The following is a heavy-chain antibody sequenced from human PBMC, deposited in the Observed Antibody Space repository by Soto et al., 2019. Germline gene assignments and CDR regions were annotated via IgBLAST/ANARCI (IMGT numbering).Heavy chain of an antibody. CDR3: ATQTRWGSSPHGYYYGMDV. Sequence: LTELSMHWVRQAPGKGLEWMGGFDPEDGETIYAQKFQGRVTMTEDTSTDTAYMELSSLRSEDTAVYYCATQTRWGSSPHGYYYGMDVWGQGTTVTVSS. CDR2: FDPEDGET. CDR1: LTELS. D-gene: IGHD6-13*01. V-gene: IGHV1-24*01. J-gene: IGHJ6*02.